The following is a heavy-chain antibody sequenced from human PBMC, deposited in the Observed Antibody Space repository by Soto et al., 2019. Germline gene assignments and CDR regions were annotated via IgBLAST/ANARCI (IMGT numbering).Heavy chain of an antibody. J-gene: IGHJ4*02. CDR1: GYRFTNFY. D-gene: IGHD5-18*01. V-gene: IGHV1-2*06. Sequence: ASVKFSCKASGYRFTNFYIHWVRQAPGQGLEWMGRMNLDTGGTTYAQKFQGRVTMTRDTSINTAYMEVTNLESDDTAIYYCARDGNFAFRGYSFGFDFWGQGTLVTVSS. CDR3: ARDGNFAFRGYSFGFDF. CDR2: MNLDTGGT.